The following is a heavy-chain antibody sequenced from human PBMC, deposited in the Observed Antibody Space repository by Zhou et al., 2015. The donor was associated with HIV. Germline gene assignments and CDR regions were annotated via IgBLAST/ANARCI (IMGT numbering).Heavy chain of an antibody. V-gene: IGHV3-74*01. J-gene: IGHJ4*02. CDR2: INGDGSRT. CDR3: ARDNDGSSHYSIFDF. Sequence: EVEVVESGGRLVKSGGSLRLSCVGSGFTFSYYSMNWVRQAPGKGLEWVSRINGDGSRTNYADSVKGRFTISRDNAKKTLYLQMNSLRAEDTAVYYCARDNDGSSHYSIFDFWGPGTLVTVSS. CDR1: GFTFSYYS. D-gene: IGHD3-22*01.